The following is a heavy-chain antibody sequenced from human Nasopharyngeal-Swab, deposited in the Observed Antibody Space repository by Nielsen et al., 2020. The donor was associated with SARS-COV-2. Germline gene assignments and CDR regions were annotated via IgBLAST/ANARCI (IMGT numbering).Heavy chain of an antibody. V-gene: IGHV1-3*01. J-gene: IGHJ5*02. CDR1: GDTFTSYA. Sequence: ASVKVSCKASGDTFTSYAMHWVRQAPGQRLEWRGWSNAGNSNTKYSQKFQGRVTITRDTSASTAYMELSSLRSEDTAVYYCARDRNVLRYFDWLGWFDPWGQGTLVTVSS. CDR3: ARDRNVLRYFDWLGWFDP. CDR2: SNAGNSNT. D-gene: IGHD3-9*01.